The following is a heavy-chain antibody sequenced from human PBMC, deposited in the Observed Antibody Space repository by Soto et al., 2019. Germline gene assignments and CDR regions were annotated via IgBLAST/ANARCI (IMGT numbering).Heavy chain of an antibody. J-gene: IGHJ5*02. CDR2: IIPILGIA. CDR3: ARVIPDKTYGSGSYGWFDP. V-gene: IGHV1-69*02. CDR1: GGTFSSYT. Sequence: GASVKVSCKASGGTFSSYTISWVRQAPGQGLEWMGRIIPILGIANYAQKFQGRVTITRDTSASTAYMELSSLRSEDTAVYCCARVIPDKTYGSGSYGWFDPWGQGTLVTVSS. D-gene: IGHD3-10*01.